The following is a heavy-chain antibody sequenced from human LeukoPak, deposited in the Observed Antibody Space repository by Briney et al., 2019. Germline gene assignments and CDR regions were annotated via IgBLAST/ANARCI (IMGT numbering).Heavy chain of an antibody. CDR1: GFIFSSYG. J-gene: IGHJ4*02. Sequence: GGSLRLSCAASGFIFSSYGMHWVRQAPGKGLEWVAYISSSTPTIYYANSVKGRFTISRDNAKNSLYLQMNSLRAEDTALYYCAKGYRKGRWLPLDYWGQGTLVTVSS. CDR2: ISSSTPTI. D-gene: IGHD5-24*01. CDR3: AKGYRKGRWLPLDY. V-gene: IGHV3-48*04.